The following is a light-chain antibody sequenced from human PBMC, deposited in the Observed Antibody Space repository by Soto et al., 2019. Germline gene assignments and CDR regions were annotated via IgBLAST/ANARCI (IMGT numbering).Light chain of an antibody. V-gene: IGLV2-11*01. CDR1: SSDVGGYNY. J-gene: IGLJ1*01. CDR3: CSYAGSYTHYV. Sequence: QSVLTQPRSVSGSPGQSVTISCTGTSSDVGGYNYVSWYQQHPGKAPKLMIYDVSKRPSGVTDRFSGSKSGNTASLTISGLQAEDEADYYCCSYAGSYTHYVFGTGTKVTVL. CDR2: DVS.